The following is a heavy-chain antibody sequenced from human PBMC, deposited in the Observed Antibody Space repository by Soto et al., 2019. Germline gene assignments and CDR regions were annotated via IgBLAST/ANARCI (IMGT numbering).Heavy chain of an antibody. CDR3: AKFFVETGGSSGWPWSFHY. Sequence: EVQLLESGGGLVQPGRSLRLSCAASGFTFSSYAMSWVRQAPGKGLEWVSAISGSGGTTYYADSVKGRFTISRDNSKNTLFLQMNSQRAEDTAVYYCAKFFVETGGSSGWPWSFHYWGQGTLVTVSS. J-gene: IGHJ4*02. CDR1: GFTFSSYA. D-gene: IGHD6-25*01. CDR2: ISGSGGTT. V-gene: IGHV3-23*01.